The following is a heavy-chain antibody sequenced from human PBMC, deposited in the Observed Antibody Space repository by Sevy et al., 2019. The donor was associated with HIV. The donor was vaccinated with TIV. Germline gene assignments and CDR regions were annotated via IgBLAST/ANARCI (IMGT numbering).Heavy chain of an antibody. Sequence: GGSLRLSCAASGFTFDHYEMNWVRQAPGKGLEWVSYISSTGSTMYYSDSVKGRFTISRDNAKNSVYLQMNSLRADDTAVYYCVRGSRFTVVVITSFDYWGQGPLVTVSS. CDR3: VRGSRFTVVVITSFDY. J-gene: IGHJ4*02. V-gene: IGHV3-48*03. D-gene: IGHD3-22*01. CDR1: GFTFDHYE. CDR2: ISSTGSTM.